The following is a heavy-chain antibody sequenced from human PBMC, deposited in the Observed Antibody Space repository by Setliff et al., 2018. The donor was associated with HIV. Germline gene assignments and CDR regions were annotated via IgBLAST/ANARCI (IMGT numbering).Heavy chain of an antibody. Sequence: GASVKVSCKASGGTFSSYAISWVRQAPGQGLEWMGGIIPIFGTANYAQKFQGRVTITTDESTSTAYMELSGLRSEDTAVYYCARDFGGYCSSMSCLGLFDPWGQGTLVTVSS. D-gene: IGHD2-2*01. CDR2: IIPIFGTA. CDR1: GGTFSSYA. CDR3: ARDFGGYCSSMSCLGLFDP. J-gene: IGHJ5*02. V-gene: IGHV1-69*05.